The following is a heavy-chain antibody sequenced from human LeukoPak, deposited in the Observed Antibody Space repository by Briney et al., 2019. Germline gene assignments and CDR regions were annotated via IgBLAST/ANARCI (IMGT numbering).Heavy chain of an antibody. CDR3: ARVRTQQQLLDY. J-gene: IGHJ4*02. CDR2: FSGRGGDT. CDR1: GFTFSSYG. V-gene: IGHV3-23*01. Sequence: GSLRLSCAASGFTFSSYGMSWVRQAPGKGLEWVSTFSGRGGDTYYADSVEGRLTISRDNSKNTLYLQMSSLRAEDTAVYYCARVRTQQQLLDYWGQGTLVTVSS. D-gene: IGHD6-13*01.